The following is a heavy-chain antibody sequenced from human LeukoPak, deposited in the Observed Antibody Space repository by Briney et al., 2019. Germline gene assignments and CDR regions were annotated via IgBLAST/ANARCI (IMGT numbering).Heavy chain of an antibody. CDR3: AKDEVPGIAVAKGAFDI. D-gene: IGHD6-19*01. CDR1: GFTFSSYG. CDR2: ISYDGSNK. J-gene: IGHJ3*02. V-gene: IGHV3-30*18. Sequence: PGRSLRLSCAASGFTFSSYGMHWVRQAPGKGLEWGAVISYDGSNKYYADSVKGRFTISRDNSKNTLYLQMNSLRAEDTAVYYCAKDEVPGIAVAKGAFDIWGQGTMVTVSS.